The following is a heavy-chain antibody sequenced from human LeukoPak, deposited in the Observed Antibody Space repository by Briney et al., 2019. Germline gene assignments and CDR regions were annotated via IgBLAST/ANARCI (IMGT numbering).Heavy chain of an antibody. CDR2: ISGSGSTT. CDR3: AKDQAYGPGAPYGMDV. V-gene: IGHV3-23*01. D-gene: IGHD2-2*01. Sequence: GGSLRLSCAASGFTFSSYAMNWVRQAPGKGLEWVPGISGSGSTTYYAVSVEGRFTISRDKSKSTVYLQMNSLRAEDTAVYYCAKDQAYGPGAPYGMDVWGQGTTVTVSS. J-gene: IGHJ6*02. CDR1: GFTFSSYA.